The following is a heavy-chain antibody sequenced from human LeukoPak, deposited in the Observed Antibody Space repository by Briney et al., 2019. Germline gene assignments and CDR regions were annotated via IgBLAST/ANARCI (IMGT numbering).Heavy chain of an antibody. CDR2: IYHSGST. D-gene: IGHD3-22*01. V-gene: IGHV4-38-2*01. CDR1: GYSISSAYY. Sequence: PSETLSLTCSVSGYSISSAYYWAWIRQPPGKGLEWIGNIYHSGSTYYNPSLKSRVTISVDTSKNQFSLKLSSVTAADTAVYYCAGSGTTYYYDSSGYYYWTFDYWGQGTLVTVSS. CDR3: AGSGTTYYYDSSGYYYWTFDY. J-gene: IGHJ4*02.